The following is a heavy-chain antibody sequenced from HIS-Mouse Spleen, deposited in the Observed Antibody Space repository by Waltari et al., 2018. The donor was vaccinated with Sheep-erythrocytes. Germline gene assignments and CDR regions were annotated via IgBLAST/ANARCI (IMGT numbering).Heavy chain of an antibody. J-gene: IGHJ3*02. CDR1: GFTFDDYA. D-gene: IGHD3-3*01. CDR2: ISWNIGSI. V-gene: IGHV3-9*01. CDR3: AKDLGRITIFGVVNDAFDI. Sequence: EVQLVESGGGLVQPGRSLRLSCAASGFTFDDYAMHWVRQAPGKGLEWVSGISWNIGSIGYADSVKGRFTIPRDNAKNSLYLQMNSLRAEETALYYCAKDLGRITIFGVVNDAFDIWGQGTMVTVSS.